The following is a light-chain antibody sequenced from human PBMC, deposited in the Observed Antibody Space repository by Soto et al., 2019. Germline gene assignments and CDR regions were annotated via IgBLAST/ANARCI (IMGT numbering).Light chain of an antibody. CDR2: AAS. V-gene: IGKV1-39*01. Sequence: IQMTQFPSSLSASVGDRVTITCRASQDISTSLNWYQQKPGKAPNLLIYAASSLHSGVPSRFSGSGSGTDFTLTISSLQPEDFATYYCQQSFSSPPWTFGQGTKVDIK. CDR1: QDISTS. J-gene: IGKJ1*01. CDR3: QQSFSSPPWT.